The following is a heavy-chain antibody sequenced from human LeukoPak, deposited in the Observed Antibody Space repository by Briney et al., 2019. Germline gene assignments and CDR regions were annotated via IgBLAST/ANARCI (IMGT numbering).Heavy chain of an antibody. CDR2: ISGSGGNT. D-gene: IGHD2-15*01. Sequence: GGSLRLSCAASGFTFSSYAMSWVRQAPGKGLEWVSAISGSGGNTYYADSVKGRFTISRDNSKNTLYLQMNSLRAEDTAVYYCTKHPLGGPFDFDYWGQGTLVTVSS. V-gene: IGHV3-23*01. CDR1: GFTFSSYA. CDR3: TKHPLGGPFDFDY. J-gene: IGHJ4*02.